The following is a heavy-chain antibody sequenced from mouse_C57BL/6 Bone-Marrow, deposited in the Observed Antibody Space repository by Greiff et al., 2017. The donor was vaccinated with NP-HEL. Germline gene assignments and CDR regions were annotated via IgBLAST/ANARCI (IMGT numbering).Heavy chain of an antibody. CDR3: AIYDYDAMDY. CDR2: ISSGSSTI. V-gene: IGHV5-17*01. Sequence: EVHLVESGGGLVKPGGSLKLSCAASGFTFSDYGMHWVRQAPEKGLEWVAYISSGSSTIYYADTVKGRFTISRDNAKNTLFLQMTSLRSEDTAMYYCAIYDYDAMDYWGQGTSVTGSS. D-gene: IGHD2-3*01. J-gene: IGHJ4*01. CDR1: GFTFSDYG.